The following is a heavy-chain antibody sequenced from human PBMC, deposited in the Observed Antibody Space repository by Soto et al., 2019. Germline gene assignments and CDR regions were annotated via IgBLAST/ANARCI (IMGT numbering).Heavy chain of an antibody. CDR3: ARAIVPAAGYYYYYGMDV. J-gene: IGHJ6*02. Sequence: QVQLVQSGAEVKKPGSSVKVSCKASGGTFSSYAISWVRQAPGQGLEWMGGIIPIFGTANYAQKFQGRVTITADESTSTAYMELSSLTSEDTAVYYCARAIVPAAGYYYYYGMDVWVQGTTVTVSS. CDR2: IIPIFGTA. CDR1: GGTFSSYA. D-gene: IGHD2-2*01. V-gene: IGHV1-69*12.